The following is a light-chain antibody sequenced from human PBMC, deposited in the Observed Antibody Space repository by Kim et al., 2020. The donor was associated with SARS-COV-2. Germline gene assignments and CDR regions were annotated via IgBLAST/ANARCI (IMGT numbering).Light chain of an antibody. Sequence: SPGEIATLSCRASQSVSSNYLAWYQKKPGQAPRLLIYAVSRRAAGIPDRFSGSGSGTDFTLTISRLEPEDFAMYYCQQYGSSPLYTFGQGTKLEI. V-gene: IGKV3-20*01. CDR2: AVS. CDR1: QSVSSNY. CDR3: QQYGSSPLYT. J-gene: IGKJ2*01.